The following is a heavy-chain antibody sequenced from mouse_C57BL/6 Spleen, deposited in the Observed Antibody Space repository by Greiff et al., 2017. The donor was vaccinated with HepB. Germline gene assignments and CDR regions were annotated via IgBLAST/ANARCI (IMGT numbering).Heavy chain of an antibody. CDR3: ARDYDEYFDV. CDR1: GYSITSGYY. CDR2: ISYDGSN. J-gene: IGHJ1*03. V-gene: IGHV3-6*01. Sequence: DVQLQESGPGLVKPSQSLSLTCSVTGYSITSGYYWNWIRQFPGNKLEWMGYISYDGSNNYNPSLKNRISITRDTSKNQFFLKLNSVTTEDTATYYCARDYDEYFDVWGTGTTVTVSS. D-gene: IGHD2-12*01.